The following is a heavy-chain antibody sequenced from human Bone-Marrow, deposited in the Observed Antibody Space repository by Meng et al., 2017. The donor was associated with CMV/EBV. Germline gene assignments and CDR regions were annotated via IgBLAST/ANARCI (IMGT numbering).Heavy chain of an antibody. D-gene: IGHD3-16*01. Sequence: GESLKISCAASGFTFSSYAMSWVRQAPGKGLEWVSAISGSGGSTYYADSVKGLFTISRDNSKDTLYLQMNSLRAEDTAVYYCVKNWGSWGQGTLVTVSS. CDR3: VKNWGS. J-gene: IGHJ5*02. V-gene: IGHV3-23*01. CDR1: GFTFSSYA. CDR2: ISGSGGST.